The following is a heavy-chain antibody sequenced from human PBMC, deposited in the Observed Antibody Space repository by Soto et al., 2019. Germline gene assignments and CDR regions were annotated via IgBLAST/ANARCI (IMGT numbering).Heavy chain of an antibody. V-gene: IGHV4-59*01. CDR1: GGSISRYY. CDR3: ARGLGSAAFDI. J-gene: IGHJ3*02. CDR2: IYYRGGT. D-gene: IGHD1-26*01. Sequence: SETLSLTCTVSGGSISRYYWRWIRQPPGKELEYIGYIYYRGGTNYNPSLNSRVTISVDTSKNQFSLKLSSVTAADTAVYYCARGLGSAAFDIWGRGTMVTVSS.